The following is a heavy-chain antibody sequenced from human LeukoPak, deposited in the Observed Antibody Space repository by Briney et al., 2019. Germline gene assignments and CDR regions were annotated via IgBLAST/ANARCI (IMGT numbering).Heavy chain of an antibody. CDR2: IYYSGST. J-gene: IGHJ2*01. Sequence: PSETLSLTCTVSGGSISSYYWSWIRQPPGKGLEWIGYIYYSGSTNYNPSLKSRVTISVDTSKNQFSLKPSSVTAADTAVYYCARGRRVGWYFDLWGRGTLVTVSS. CDR1: GGSISSYY. CDR3: ARGRRVGWYFDL. V-gene: IGHV4-59*12. D-gene: IGHD3-3*01.